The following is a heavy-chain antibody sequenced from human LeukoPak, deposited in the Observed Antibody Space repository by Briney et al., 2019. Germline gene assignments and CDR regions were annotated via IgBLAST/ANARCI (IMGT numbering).Heavy chain of an antibody. CDR3: AKDIGDGYNVG. J-gene: IGHJ4*02. CDR2: ISGSGGST. D-gene: IGHD5-24*01. Sequence: GGSLRLSCAASGFTFSSYAMSWVRQAPGKGLEWVSAISGSGGSTYYADSVKGRFTISRDNSKNTLYLQMNSLRAVDTAVYYCAKDIGDGYNVGWGQGTLVTVSS. V-gene: IGHV3-23*01. CDR1: GFTFSSYA.